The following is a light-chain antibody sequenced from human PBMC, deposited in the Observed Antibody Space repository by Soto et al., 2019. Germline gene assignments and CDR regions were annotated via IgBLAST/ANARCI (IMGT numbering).Light chain of an antibody. CDR3: QQSYSTPLT. CDR1: RSVSSN. CDR2: GAS. J-gene: IGKJ4*01. V-gene: IGKV3-15*01. Sequence: EIVLTQSPATLSVSPGERATLSCRASRSVSSNLAWYQQKPGQAPRLLMYGASTRATGIPARFSGSGSGTELTLTISSLQPEDFATYYCQQSYSTPLTFGGGTKVDIK.